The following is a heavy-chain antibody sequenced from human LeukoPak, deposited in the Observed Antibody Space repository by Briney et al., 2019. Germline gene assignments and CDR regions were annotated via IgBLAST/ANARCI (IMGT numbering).Heavy chain of an antibody. CDR3: ATDSVELNAFDI. J-gene: IGHJ3*02. V-gene: IGHV4-59*01. CDR2: IYYSEST. D-gene: IGHD4-23*01. Sequence: PSETLSLTCTVSGGPISSYFWSWLRQPPAQGLAWIGYIYYSESTNYNPSLKSRVTISVDTSKNQFSLKLSSVTAADTAVYYCATDSVELNAFDIWGQGTMVTVSS. CDR1: GGPISSYF.